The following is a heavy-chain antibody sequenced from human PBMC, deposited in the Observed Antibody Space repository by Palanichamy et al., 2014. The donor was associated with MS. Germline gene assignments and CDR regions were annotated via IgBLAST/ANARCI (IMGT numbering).Heavy chain of an antibody. D-gene: IGHD2-2*01. V-gene: IGHV3-30*18. Sequence: QVQLVDSGGGVVQPGRSLRLSCALSGFTFSSSTIHWVRQAPGKGLEWVALISFDGSDRYYAHSVEGRFTISRDNSRNTAYLQMNSLRPEDTAVYSCAKGSHCSSASCYLGTMDVRGQGTTVTVSS. J-gene: IGHJ6*02. CDR2: ISFDGSDR. CDR1: GFTFSSST. CDR3: AKGSHCSSASCYLGTMDV.